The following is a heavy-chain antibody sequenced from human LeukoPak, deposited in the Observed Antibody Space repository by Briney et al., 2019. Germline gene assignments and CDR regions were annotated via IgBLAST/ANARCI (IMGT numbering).Heavy chain of an antibody. J-gene: IGHJ4*02. CDR3: VRQQTPHGNFDY. D-gene: IGHD1-26*01. V-gene: IGHV3-13*01. CDR1: GFTFSNHA. Sequence: GGPLRLSCATSGFTFSNHAMHWVRQASGKGLEWVSAIGTAGDTFYPGSVKGRFTISRENAKNSLTLQMNSLRAEDTAVYYCVRQQTPHGNFDYWGQGTLVTVSS. CDR2: IGTAGDT.